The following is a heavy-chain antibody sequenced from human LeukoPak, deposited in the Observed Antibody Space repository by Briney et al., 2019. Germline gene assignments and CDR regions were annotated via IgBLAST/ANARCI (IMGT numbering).Heavy chain of an antibody. CDR2: ISAYNGNT. J-gene: IGHJ5*02. CDR3: ARFDYYDSRLDP. Sequence: ASVKVSCKASGYTFTSYGISWVRQAPGQGLDWMGWISAYNGNTNYAQKLQGRVTMTTDTSTSTAYMELRSLRSDDTAVYYCARFDYYDSRLDPWGQGTLVTVSS. D-gene: IGHD3-22*01. V-gene: IGHV1-18*01. CDR1: GYTFTSYG.